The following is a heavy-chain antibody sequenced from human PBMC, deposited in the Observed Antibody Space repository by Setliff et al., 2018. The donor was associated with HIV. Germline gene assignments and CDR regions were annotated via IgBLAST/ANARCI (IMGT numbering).Heavy chain of an antibody. CDR1: GITFSDYY. CDR3: ARAIFGSGWSHGHFDL. D-gene: IGHD6-19*01. Sequence: PGGSLRLSCAASGITFSDYYMSWIRQAPGKGLEWVSYINGSESIIYYADSVKGRFTISRDNTKNSLNLQLNSLRPEDTAVYYCARAIFGSGWSHGHFDLWGRGTLVTVS. V-gene: IGHV3-11*01. J-gene: IGHJ2*01. CDR2: INGSESII.